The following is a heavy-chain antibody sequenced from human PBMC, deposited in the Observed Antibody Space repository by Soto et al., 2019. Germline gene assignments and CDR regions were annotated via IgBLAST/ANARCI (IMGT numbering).Heavy chain of an antibody. CDR2: ISGNGNSI. V-gene: IGHV3-23*01. J-gene: IGHJ5*02. CDR1: GFTFSRYA. Sequence: GGSLRLSCEASGFTFSRYAMSWVRQAPGKGLEWVPTISGNGNSIYYADSVKGRFTVSRDNPKNTLYLQMDSLRAEDTAIYYCARLIEVLKWFGPWGQGTLVTVSS. D-gene: IGHD3-16*02. CDR3: ARLIEVLKWFGP.